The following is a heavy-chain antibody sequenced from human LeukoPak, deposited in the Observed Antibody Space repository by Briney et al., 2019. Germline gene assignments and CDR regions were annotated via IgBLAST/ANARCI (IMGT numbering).Heavy chain of an antibody. J-gene: IGHJ3*02. CDR3: ARHIPLVVPVAAFDI. Sequence: PSETPSLTCAVYGGSFSGFHWSWVRQPPGKGLEWIGEMNHTGNANYSPSLKSRVTISGDTSKNQFSLTLTSVTAADTAVYYCARHIPLVVPVAAFDIWGQGTMVTVSS. V-gene: IGHV4-34*01. CDR1: GGSFSGFH. CDR2: MNHTGNA. D-gene: IGHD2-2*01.